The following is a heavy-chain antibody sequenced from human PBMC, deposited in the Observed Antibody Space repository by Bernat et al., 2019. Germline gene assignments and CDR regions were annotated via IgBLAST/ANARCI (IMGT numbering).Heavy chain of an antibody. D-gene: IGHD4-17*01. CDR2: IYPGVSDT. CDR1: GYSFASYW. CDR3: ARGASSGDYGVGFDY. V-gene: IGHV5-51*01. Sequence: EVQLVQSGAEVKKPGESLKISCKGSGYSFASYWIGWVRQMPGKGLQWMGIIYPGVSDTRYSPSFQGQVTIAADKSITTAYLQWSSLKASDTAMYYCARGASSGDYGVGFDYWGQGTLVTVSS. J-gene: IGHJ4*02.